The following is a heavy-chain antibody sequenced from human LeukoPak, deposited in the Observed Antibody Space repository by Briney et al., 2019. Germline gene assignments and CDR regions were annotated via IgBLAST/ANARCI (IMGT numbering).Heavy chain of an antibody. D-gene: IGHD6-13*01. Sequence: PGASVKVSCKASGYTFTGYYMHWVRQAPGQGLEWMGWINPNSGGTNYAQKFQGRVTMTRDTSISTAYMELSRLRSDDTAVYYCAIPPSSSWYVMNYWGQGTLVTVSS. J-gene: IGHJ4*02. CDR1: GYTFTGYY. CDR3: AIPPSSSWYVMNY. V-gene: IGHV1-2*02. CDR2: INPNSGGT.